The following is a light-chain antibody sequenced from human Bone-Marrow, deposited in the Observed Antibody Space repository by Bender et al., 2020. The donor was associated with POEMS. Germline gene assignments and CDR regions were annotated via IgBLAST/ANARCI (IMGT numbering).Light chain of an antibody. V-gene: IGLV3-25*03. J-gene: IGLJ2*01. CDR3: SSYTSSSTVV. CDR1: ALPSQY. Sequence: SYELTQPPSVSVSPGQTARIPCSGDALPSQYAYWYQQKPGQAPVLVIYNDSERPSGIPDRFSGSKSGTSATLGITGLQTGDEADYYCSSYTSSSTVVFGGGTKLTVL. CDR2: NDS.